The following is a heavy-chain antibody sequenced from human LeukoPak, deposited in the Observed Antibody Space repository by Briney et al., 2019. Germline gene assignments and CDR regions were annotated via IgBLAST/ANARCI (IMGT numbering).Heavy chain of an antibody. J-gene: IGHJ4*02. CDR2: INHSGST. Sequence: SETLSLTCAVYGGSFSGYYWSWIRQPPGKGLEWIGEINHSGSTNYNPSLKSRVTISVDTSKNQFSLKLSSVTAADTAVYYCASVAQGDYYDSSGYFRYYFDYWGQGTLVTVSS. CDR1: GGSFSGYY. CDR3: ASVAQGDYYDSSGYFRYYFDY. D-gene: IGHD3-22*01. V-gene: IGHV4-34*01.